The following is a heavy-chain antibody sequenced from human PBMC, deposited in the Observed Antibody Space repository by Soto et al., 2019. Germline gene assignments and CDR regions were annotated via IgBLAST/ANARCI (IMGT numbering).Heavy chain of an antibody. D-gene: IGHD6-19*01. J-gene: IGHJ4*02. Sequence: PGGSLRLSCAASGFTFSNFWLNWVRQTPGRGLEWVANIKTDGGDTNYLDSVRRRFTISRDNARNSLYLQMDSLRVEDTAVYYCARGVAVGGYFFEYWGQGT. CDR3: ARGVAVGGYFFEY. CDR1: GFTFSNFW. CDR2: IKTDGGDT. V-gene: IGHV3-7*02.